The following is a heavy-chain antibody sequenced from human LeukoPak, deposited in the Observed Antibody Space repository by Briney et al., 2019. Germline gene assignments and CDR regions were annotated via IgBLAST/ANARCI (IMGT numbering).Heavy chain of an antibody. CDR2: ISYDGSNK. D-gene: IGHD4-17*01. J-gene: IGHJ5*01. V-gene: IGHV3-30-3*01. CDR3: ARDLPTVTTYLPFDS. CDR1: GFTFSSYA. Sequence: GRSLRLSCAASGFTFSSYAMHWVRQAPRKGLAWVAVISYDGSNKYYADSVKGRFTISRDNSKNTLYLQMNSLRAEDTAVYYCARDLPTVTTYLPFDSWGQGTLVTVSS.